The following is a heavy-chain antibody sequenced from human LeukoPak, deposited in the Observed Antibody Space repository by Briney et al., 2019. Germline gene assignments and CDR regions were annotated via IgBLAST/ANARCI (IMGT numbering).Heavy chain of an antibody. Sequence: SGGSLRLSCAASGFTFSSYSMNWVRQAPGKGLEWVSSISSSSSYIYYADSVKGRFTISRDNAKNSLYLQMNSLRAEDTAVYYCAREDRDGYNYDYWGQGTLVTVSS. CDR3: AREDRDGYNYDY. CDR1: GFTFSSYS. J-gene: IGHJ4*02. D-gene: IGHD5-24*01. CDR2: ISSSSSYI. V-gene: IGHV3-21*01.